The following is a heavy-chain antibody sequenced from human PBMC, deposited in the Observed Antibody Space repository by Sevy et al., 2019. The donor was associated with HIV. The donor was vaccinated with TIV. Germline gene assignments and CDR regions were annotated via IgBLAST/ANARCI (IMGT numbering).Heavy chain of an antibody. Sequence: GGSLRLSCAASGFTFSSYSMNWVRQAPGKGLEWVSYISSSSSTIYYADSVKGRFTISRDNAKNSLYLQMNSLRAEDTAVYYCARDYGYGANYYYYGMDVWGQGTTVTVSS. J-gene: IGHJ6*02. V-gene: IGHV3-48*01. CDR2: ISSSSSTI. CDR3: ARDYGYGANYYYYGMDV. D-gene: IGHD5-18*01. CDR1: GFTFSSYS.